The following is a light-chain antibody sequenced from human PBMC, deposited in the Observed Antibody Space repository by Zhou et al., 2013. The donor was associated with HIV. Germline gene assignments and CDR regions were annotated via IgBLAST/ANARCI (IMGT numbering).Light chain of an antibody. Sequence: DIQMTQSPSSLSASVGDRVTITCQASQDIRNYLNWYQQKPGKAPKLLIYDASNLETGVPSRFSGRGSGTNFTFTISSLQPEDTATYYCQQYDNLVFTFGPGTKVDMK. CDR3: QQYDNLVFT. V-gene: IGKV1-33*01. J-gene: IGKJ3*01. CDR2: DAS. CDR1: QDIRNY.